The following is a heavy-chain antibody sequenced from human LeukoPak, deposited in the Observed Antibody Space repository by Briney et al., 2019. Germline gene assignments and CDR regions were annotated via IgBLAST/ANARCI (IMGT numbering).Heavy chain of an antibody. CDR3: ARDISSWYSGRNDAFDI. CDR1: CYTFTSYG. V-gene: IGHV1-18*01. CDR2: ISAYNGNT. D-gene: IGHD6-13*01. Sequence: ASVKVSCKASCYTFTSYGISWVRQAPGQGLEWMGWISAYNGNTNYAQKLQGRVTMTTDTSTSTAYMELRSLRSDDTAVYYCARDISSWYSGRNDAFDIWGQGTMVTVSS. J-gene: IGHJ3*02.